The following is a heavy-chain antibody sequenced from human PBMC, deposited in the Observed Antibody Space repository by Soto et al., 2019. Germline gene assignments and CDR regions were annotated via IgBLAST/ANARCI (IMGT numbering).Heavy chain of an antibody. J-gene: IGHJ2*01. V-gene: IGHV1-18*01. CDR2: IGPYNGNT. Sequence: QVQLVQSGAEVKKLGASVKVSCKASGYTFNNYGISWVRQAPGQGLEWMGWIGPYNGNTDHAQNFQGRVTMTTDTSTNTAYMELRSLRSDDTALYYCARCYCSVGSCYTCWHFDLWGRGTLVTVSS. CDR3: ARCYCSVGSCYTCWHFDL. CDR1: GYTFNNYG. D-gene: IGHD2-15*01.